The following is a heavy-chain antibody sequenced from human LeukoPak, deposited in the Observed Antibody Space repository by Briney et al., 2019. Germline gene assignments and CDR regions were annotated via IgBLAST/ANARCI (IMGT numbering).Heavy chain of an antibody. CDR3: ARIYSSSSSRGAFDI. D-gene: IGHD6-6*01. Sequence: GGSLRLSFAASGFTFTTYTMNWVRQAPGKGLEWVSSISSSSSYIYYADSVKGRFAISRDNAKNSLYLQMNSLRAEDTAVYYCARIYSSSSSRGAFDIWGQGTMVTVFS. J-gene: IGHJ3*02. CDR1: GFTFTTYT. CDR2: ISSSSSYI. V-gene: IGHV3-21*01.